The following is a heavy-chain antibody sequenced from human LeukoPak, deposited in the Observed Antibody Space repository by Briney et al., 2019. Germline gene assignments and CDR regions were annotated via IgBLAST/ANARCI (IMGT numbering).Heavy chain of an antibody. D-gene: IGHD3-10*01. Sequence: GRSLRLPCAASGFTFDDYAMHWVRQAPGKGLEWVSGISWNSGSIGYADSVKGRFTISRDNAKNSLYLQMNSLRAEDTAVYYCARFRRGSGSYYSDYWGQGTLVTVSS. J-gene: IGHJ4*02. CDR3: ARFRRGSGSYYSDY. V-gene: IGHV3-9*01. CDR2: ISWNSGSI. CDR1: GFTFDDYA.